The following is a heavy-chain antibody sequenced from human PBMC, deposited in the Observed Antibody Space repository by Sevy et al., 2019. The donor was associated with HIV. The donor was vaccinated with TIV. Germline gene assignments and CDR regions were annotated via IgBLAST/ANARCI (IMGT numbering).Heavy chain of an antibody. D-gene: IGHD2-2*01. CDR1: GFTFSDYY. CDR2: ISSRSSYI. J-gene: IGHJ4*02. CDR3: ARDGGCSSTSCLLYFDS. V-gene: IGHV3-21*01. Sequence: GGSLRLSCAASGFTFSDYYMNWVRQAPGKGLEWVSSISSRSSYIHYADSVRGRLTISRDNAKNSLYLQMNSLRVYDTAVYFCARDGGCSSTSCLLYFDSWGQGALVTVSS.